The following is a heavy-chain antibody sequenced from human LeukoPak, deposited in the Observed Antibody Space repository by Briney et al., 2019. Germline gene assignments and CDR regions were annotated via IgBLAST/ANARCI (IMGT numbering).Heavy chain of an antibody. J-gene: IGHJ5*02. V-gene: IGHV3-30*02. CDR2: IRYDGSNK. CDR3: AKIPTNDGYDQGT. Sequence: GGSLRLSCAASGFTFSSYGMHWVRQAPGKGLEWVAFIRYDGSNKYYADSVKGRFTISRDNSKDTLYLQMNSLRAEDTAVYYCAKIPTNDGYDQGTWGQGTLVTVSS. D-gene: IGHD5-12*01. CDR1: GFTFSSYG.